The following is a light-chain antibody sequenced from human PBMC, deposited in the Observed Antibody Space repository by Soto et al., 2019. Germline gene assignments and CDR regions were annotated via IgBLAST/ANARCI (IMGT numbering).Light chain of an antibody. CDR3: QQASSFPLT. CDR1: QGIGSW. CDR2: SAS. J-gene: IGKJ4*01. Sequence: IQITQSPSSVSASVVDTVTITCRASQGIGSWLAWYHQIPGKAPKLLIYSASSLQSGTPSRFTGRGSGAAFTLTITNLQPEDVGVYHCQQASSFPLTFGGGTKVDIK. V-gene: IGKV1-12*01.